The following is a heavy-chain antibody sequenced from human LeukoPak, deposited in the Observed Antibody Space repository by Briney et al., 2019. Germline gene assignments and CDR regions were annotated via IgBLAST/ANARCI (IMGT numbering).Heavy chain of an antibody. CDR1: GYTFTSYG. CDR3: ARGLQETLGWLKAFSAFDI. J-gene: IGHJ3*02. CDR2: ISAYNGNT. V-gene: IGHV1-18*01. Sequence: GASVKVSCKASGYTFTSYGISWVRQAPGQGLEWMGWISAYNGNTNYAQMLQGRVTMTTDTSTRTAYMELRSLRSDDTAVYYCARGLQETLGWLKAFSAFDIWGQGTMVTVSS. D-gene: IGHD5-24*01.